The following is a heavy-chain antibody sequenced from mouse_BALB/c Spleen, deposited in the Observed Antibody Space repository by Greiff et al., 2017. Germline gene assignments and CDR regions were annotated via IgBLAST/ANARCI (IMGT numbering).Heavy chain of an antibody. V-gene: IGHV14-3*02. D-gene: IGHD4-1*01. CDR3: ARMTGTYY. J-gene: IGHJ2*01. CDR2: IDPANGNT. CDR1: GFNIKDTY. Sequence: EVKLQESGAELVKPGASVKLSCTASGFNIKDTYMHWVKQRPEQGLEWIGRIDPANGNTKYDPKFQGKATITADTSSNTAYLQLSSLTSEDTAVYYCARMTGTYYWGQGTTLTVSS.